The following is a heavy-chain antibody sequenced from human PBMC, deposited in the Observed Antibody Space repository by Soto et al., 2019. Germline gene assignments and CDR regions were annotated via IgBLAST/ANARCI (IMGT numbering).Heavy chain of an antibody. CDR1: GDSISSSSYY. Sequence: PSETLSLTCTVSGDSISSSSYYWGWIRQPPGKGLEWIGSIYYSGSTYYNPSLKSRVTISVDTSKNQFSLKLSSVTAADTAVYYCARRGMDYYDSSGYYYSPYYFDYWGQGTLVTVSS. CDR3: ARRGMDYYDSSGYYYSPYYFDY. V-gene: IGHV4-39*01. D-gene: IGHD3-22*01. J-gene: IGHJ4*02. CDR2: IYYSGST.